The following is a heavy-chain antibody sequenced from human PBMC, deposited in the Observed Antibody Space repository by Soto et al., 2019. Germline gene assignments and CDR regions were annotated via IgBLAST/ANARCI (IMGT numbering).Heavy chain of an antibody. V-gene: IGHV3-74*01. Sequence: EVQLVESGGGLVQPGGSLRLSCAASGFTFSTYWMHWVRQAPEKGLLWVSNINGDGSYTDFADSVKGRFTISRDNAKNTVYLQMQSLRVEDTAVYFCVRTWHGFDIWGPGTMVTVSS. CDR1: GFTFSTYW. J-gene: IGHJ3*02. CDR2: INGDGSYT. CDR3: VRTWHGFDI.